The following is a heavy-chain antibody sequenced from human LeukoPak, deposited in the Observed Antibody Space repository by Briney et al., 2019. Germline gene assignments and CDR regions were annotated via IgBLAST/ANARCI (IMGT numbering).Heavy chain of an antibody. Sequence: ASVKVSCKASGYTFTSYYMHWVRQAPGQGLEWMGIINPSGGSTSYAQKFQGRVTMTRDTSTSTVYMELSSLRSEDTAVYYCVREGRTDAFDIWGQGTMVTVSS. V-gene: IGHV1-46*01. J-gene: IGHJ3*02. CDR1: GYTFTSYY. D-gene: IGHD1-14*01. CDR2: INPSGGST. CDR3: VREGRTDAFDI.